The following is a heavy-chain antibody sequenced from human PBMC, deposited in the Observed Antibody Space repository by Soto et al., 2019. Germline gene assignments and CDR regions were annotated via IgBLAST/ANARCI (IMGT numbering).Heavy chain of an antibody. CDR3: ARDMTPAKTPGDDFDY. J-gene: IGHJ4*02. V-gene: IGHV3-74*01. CDR1: GLTLHTYW. CDR2: INSAGTIT. Sequence: EVQLVQSGGAVVQPGGPLRISCAASGLTLHTYWMHCVRQVPGKGLVWVSRINSAGTITSYADSVRGRFTIARDNAKNTVYLQMNSLRADDTAVYYCARDMTPAKTPGDDFDYWGQGTLVTVSS. D-gene: IGHD4-17*01.